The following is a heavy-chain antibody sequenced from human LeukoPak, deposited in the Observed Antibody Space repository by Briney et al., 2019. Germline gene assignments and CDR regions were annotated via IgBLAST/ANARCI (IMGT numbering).Heavy chain of an antibody. V-gene: IGHV1-18*01. CDR3: ARVHHYDYVWGSYRYTDEVDY. Sequence: GASVKVSCKASGYTFTSYGISWVRQAPGQGLERMGWISAYNGNTNYAQKLQGRVTMTTDTSTSTAYMELRSLRSDDTAVYYCARVHHYDYVWGSYRYTDEVDYWGQGTLVTVSS. J-gene: IGHJ4*02. CDR1: GYTFTSYG. CDR2: ISAYNGNT. D-gene: IGHD3-16*02.